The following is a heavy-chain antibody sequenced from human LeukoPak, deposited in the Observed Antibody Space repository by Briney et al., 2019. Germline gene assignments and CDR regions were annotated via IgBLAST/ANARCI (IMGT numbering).Heavy chain of an antibody. CDR1: GFSLSTSGVG. V-gene: IGHV2-5*02. D-gene: IGHD3-22*01. CDR3: AHRPNYYDSSGYYQYYFDY. CDR2: IYWDDDK. J-gene: IGHJ4*02. Sequence: SGPTLVNPTQTLTLTCTFSGFSLSTSGVGVGWIRQPPGKALEWLALIYWDDDKHYNPSLKGRLTITKDTSKNQVVLTMTNMDPVDTATYYCAHRPNYYDSSGYYQYYFDYWGQGTLVTVSS.